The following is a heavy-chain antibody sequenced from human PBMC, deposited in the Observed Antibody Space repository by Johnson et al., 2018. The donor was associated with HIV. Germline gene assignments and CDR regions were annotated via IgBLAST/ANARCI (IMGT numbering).Heavy chain of an antibody. CDR3: AKDKGVVILRFDAFDI. J-gene: IGHJ3*02. D-gene: IGHD2-21*01. CDR1: GFTFDDYT. V-gene: IGHV3-43*01. Sequence: EVQLVESGGRVVRPGGSLRLSCAASGFTFDDYTMHWVRQAPGKGLEWVSLISWDGGSTYYADSVTGGFTISRDNSKNSLYLQRNSLRTEDNALYYCAKDKGVVILRFDAFDIWGQGTMVTVSS. CDR2: ISWDGGST.